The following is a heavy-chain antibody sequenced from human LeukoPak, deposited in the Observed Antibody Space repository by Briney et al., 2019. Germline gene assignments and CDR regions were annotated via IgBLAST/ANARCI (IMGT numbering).Heavy chain of an antibody. J-gene: IGHJ6*03. CDR3: ARIYYYYYYMDV. CDR1: SGSISGYY. Sequence: SETLSLTCTVSSGSISGYYWSWIRQSPGKGLEWIGSIYYSGSTHYNSSLKSRVTISVDTSKNQFSLKLSSVTAADTALYYCARIYYYYYYMDVWGKGTTVTISS. CDR2: IYYSGST. V-gene: IGHV4-59*08.